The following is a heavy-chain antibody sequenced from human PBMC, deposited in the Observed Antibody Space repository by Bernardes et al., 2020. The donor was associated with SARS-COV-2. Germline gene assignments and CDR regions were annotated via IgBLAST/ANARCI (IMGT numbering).Heavy chain of an antibody. CDR1: GYTFNTHD. CDR3: TRGATNKGALDY. Sequence: ASVKVSCMTSGYTFNTHDINWVRQATGQGLEWMGWVNPDSGNTGYAQKFQGRVTMTRDTSTNTAYMELTSLTSEDTAVYYCTRGATNKGALDYWGQGTPVTVSS. CDR2: VNPDSGNT. D-gene: IGHD2-8*01. V-gene: IGHV1-8*01. J-gene: IGHJ4*02.